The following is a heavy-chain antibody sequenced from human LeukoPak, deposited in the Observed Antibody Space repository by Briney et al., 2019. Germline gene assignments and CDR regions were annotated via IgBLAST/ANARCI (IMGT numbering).Heavy chain of an antibody. D-gene: IGHD3-10*01. Sequence: KVSCKASGGTFSSYAISWVRQAPGQGLEWMGGIIPIFGTANYAQKFQGRVTITADESTSTAYMELGSLRSEDTAVYYCARIDASGSYYRIPWGQGTLVTVSS. V-gene: IGHV1-69*01. CDR2: IIPIFGTA. J-gene: IGHJ5*02. CDR3: ARIDASGSYYRIP. CDR1: GGTFSSYA.